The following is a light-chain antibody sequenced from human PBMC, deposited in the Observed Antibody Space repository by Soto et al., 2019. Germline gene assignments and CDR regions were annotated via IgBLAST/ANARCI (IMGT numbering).Light chain of an antibody. CDR3: CSYAGSYTSYV. CDR1: SSDVGGYNY. Sequence: QSVLTQPRPVSGSPGQSVTISCTGTSSDVGGYNYVSWYQQHPGKAPKLMIYDVSKRPSGVPDRFSGSKSGNTASLTISGLQVEDEADYYCCSYAGSYTSYVFGTGTKVTVL. CDR2: DVS. V-gene: IGLV2-11*01. J-gene: IGLJ1*01.